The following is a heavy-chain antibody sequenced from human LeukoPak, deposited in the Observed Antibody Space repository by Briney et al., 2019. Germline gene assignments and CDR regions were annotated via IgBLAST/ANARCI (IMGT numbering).Heavy chain of an antibody. CDR1: SGSVSNSHYY. CDR2: IFYSGST. D-gene: IGHD3-10*01. CDR3: ARVRKSTMVRGVINVYWFDP. Sequence: KSSETLSLTCTVSSGSVSNSHYYWAWVRQPPGKGLEWLGSIFYSGSTNYNPSLKSRVTISADTSKNQFSLKLSSVTAADTAVYYCARVRKSTMVRGVINVYWFDPWGQGTLVTVSS. J-gene: IGHJ5*02. V-gene: IGHV4-39*07.